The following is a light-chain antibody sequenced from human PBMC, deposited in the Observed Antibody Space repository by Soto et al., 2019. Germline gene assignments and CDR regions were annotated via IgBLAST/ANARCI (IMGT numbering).Light chain of an antibody. CDR3: QQYNSYSPWT. CDR1: QSISSW. V-gene: IGKV1-5*01. CDR2: DAS. Sequence: DSHMTQAPSSLSASVVDIVTITCRASQSISSWLAWYQQKPGKAPKLLIYDASSLESGVPSRFSGSGSGTEFTLTISSLQPDDFATYYCQQYNSYSPWTFGQGTKVDIK. J-gene: IGKJ1*01.